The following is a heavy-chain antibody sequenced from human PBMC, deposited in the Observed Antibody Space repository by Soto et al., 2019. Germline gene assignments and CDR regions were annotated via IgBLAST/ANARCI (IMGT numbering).Heavy chain of an antibody. CDR2: ISYDGSNK. CDR1: GFTFSSYA. D-gene: IGHD6-19*01. CDR3: ARAGGLSGWSLFDY. Sequence: QVQLVESGGGVVQPGRSLRLSCAASGFTFSSYAMHWVRQAPGKGLEWVAVISYDGSNKYYADSVKGRFTISRDNSKNTLYLQMNSLRAEDTAVYYCARAGGLSGWSLFDYWGQGTLVTVSS. J-gene: IGHJ4*02. V-gene: IGHV3-30-3*01.